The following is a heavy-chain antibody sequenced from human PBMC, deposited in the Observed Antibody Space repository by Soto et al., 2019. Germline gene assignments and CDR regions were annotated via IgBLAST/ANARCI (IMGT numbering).Heavy chain of an antibody. D-gene: IGHD2-15*01. CDR1: GFTFSSYA. CDR3: XXXXXSXGXXXXXXXY. Sequence: EVQLLESGGGLVQPGGSLRLSCAASGFTFSSYAMSWVRQAPGXGXEWVSAISGSGGSTYYADSVKGRFTISRDNSKXXXXXXXXXXXXXXXXXXXXXXXXXSXGXXXXXXXYWGQGTLVTVSS. CDR2: ISGSGGST. V-gene: IGHV3-23*01. J-gene: IGHJ4*02.